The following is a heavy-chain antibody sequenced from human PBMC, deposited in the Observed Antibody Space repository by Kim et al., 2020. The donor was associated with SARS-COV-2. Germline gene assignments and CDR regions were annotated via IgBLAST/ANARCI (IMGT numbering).Heavy chain of an antibody. V-gene: IGHV3-23*01. CDR1: GFSFSDYA. CDR3: AKDLFGSGSYYSTKRYYYNGMDV. CDR2: FSGDDGTT. Sequence: GGSLRLSCVVSGFSFSDYAMSWVRQAPGKGLEWVSGFSGDDGTTYYADSVKGRFIISRDNSKNTLYLQMNSLRVEDTALYYCAKDLFGSGSYYSTKRYYYNGMDVWGQGTTVTVSS. D-gene: IGHD3-10*01. J-gene: IGHJ6*02.